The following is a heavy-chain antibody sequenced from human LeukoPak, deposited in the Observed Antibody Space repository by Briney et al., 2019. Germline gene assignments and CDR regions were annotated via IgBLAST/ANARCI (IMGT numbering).Heavy chain of an antibody. CDR3: ARQTLWNLPYFDY. J-gene: IGHJ4*02. CDR2: FNPENGNT. D-gene: IGHD1-1*01. V-gene: IGHV1-18*01. CDR1: GYSFVGYG. Sequence: ASVKVSCKASGYSFVGYGITWVRQTPGQGLEWMGWFNPENGNTNYAQKVQGRVTMTADTSTSTAYMELRSLRSDDTAVYYCARQTLWNLPYFDYWGQGTLVTVSS.